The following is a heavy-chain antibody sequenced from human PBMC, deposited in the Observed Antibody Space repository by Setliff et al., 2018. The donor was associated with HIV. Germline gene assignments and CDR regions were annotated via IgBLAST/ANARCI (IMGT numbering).Heavy chain of an antibody. CDR1: GGSISNNDYY. Sequence: PSETLSLTCTVSGGSISNNDYYWGWIRQPPGKGLEWIGSIYYSGSTHYNPILKSRISITVDTSKNQFSLKLSSVTAADTAVYYCARQWPYYYYMDVWGKGTTVTVSS. V-gene: IGHV4-39*01. CDR2: IYYSGST. D-gene: IGHD5-12*01. CDR3: ARQWPYYYYMDV. J-gene: IGHJ6*03.